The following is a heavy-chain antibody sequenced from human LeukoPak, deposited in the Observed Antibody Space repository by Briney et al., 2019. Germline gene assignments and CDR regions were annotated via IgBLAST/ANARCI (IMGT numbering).Heavy chain of an antibody. D-gene: IGHD3-3*01. CDR3: ASLTIFGVG. CDR2: INTDGSIT. CDR1: GFTFSSYW. V-gene: IGHV3-74*01. J-gene: IGHJ4*02. Sequence: GGSLRLSCAASGFTFSSYWMHWVRQAPGKGLVWVSRINTDGSITNYADSVKGRFTISRDNAKNTLYLQMNSLRAEDTAVYHCASLTIFGVGGGQGTLVTVSS.